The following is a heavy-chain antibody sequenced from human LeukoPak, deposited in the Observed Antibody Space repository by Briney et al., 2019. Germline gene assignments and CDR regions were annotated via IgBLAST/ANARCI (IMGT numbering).Heavy chain of an antibody. CDR1: GASISGHY. D-gene: IGHD1-14*01. Sequence: SETLSLTCTVSGASISGHYLTWIRRPPGKGLEWIGYISHIGSTNYNPSLESRVTISVDTSKNQFSLKLTSVTAADTAVYYCARDQISINALDMWGQGTMVTVSS. CDR3: ARDQISINALDM. J-gene: IGHJ3*02. CDR2: ISHIGST. V-gene: IGHV4-59*11.